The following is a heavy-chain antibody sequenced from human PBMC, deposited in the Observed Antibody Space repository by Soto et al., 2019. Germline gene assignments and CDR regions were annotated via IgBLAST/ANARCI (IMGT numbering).Heavy chain of an antibody. CDR1: GFTFSSYA. CDR3: ARALPLLLDVVTTFDY. D-gene: IGHD3-22*01. CDR2: ISSTGSTI. J-gene: IGHJ4*02. Sequence: GGSLRLSCAASGFTFSSYAMNWVRQAPGKGLEWISYISSTGSTIYYADSVKGRFTISRDNAKNSLSLQMNSLRAEDTAVYYCARALPLLLDVVTTFDYWGLGTLVTVSS. V-gene: IGHV3-48*03.